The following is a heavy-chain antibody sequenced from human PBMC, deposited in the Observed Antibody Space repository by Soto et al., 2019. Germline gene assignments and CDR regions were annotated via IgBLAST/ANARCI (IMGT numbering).Heavy chain of an antibody. CDR2: ISYDGSNK. V-gene: IGHV3-30*03. CDR3: ARSGLVDY. J-gene: IGHJ4*02. D-gene: IGHD3-10*01. CDR1: EFTFSSYG. Sequence: GGSLRLSCAASEFTFSSYGMHWVRQAPGKGLEWVAVISYDGSNKYYADSVKGRFTISRDNSKNTLYLQMNSLRAEDTAVYYCARSGLVDYWGQGTLVTVSS.